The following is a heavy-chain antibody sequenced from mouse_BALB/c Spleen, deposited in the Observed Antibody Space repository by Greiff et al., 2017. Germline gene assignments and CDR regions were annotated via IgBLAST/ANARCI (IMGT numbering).Heavy chain of an antibody. J-gene: IGHJ3*01. V-gene: IGHV1-15*01. CDR3: TRIYGNFAWFAY. CDR2: IDPETGGT. D-gene: IGHD2-1*01. CDR1: GYTFTDYE. Sequence: QVQLKQSGAELVRPGASVTLSCKASGYTFTDYEMHWVKQTPVHGLEWIGAIDPETGGTAYNQKFKGKATLTADKSSSTAYVELSSLTSEDSAVYYCTRIYGNFAWFAYWGQGTLVTVSA.